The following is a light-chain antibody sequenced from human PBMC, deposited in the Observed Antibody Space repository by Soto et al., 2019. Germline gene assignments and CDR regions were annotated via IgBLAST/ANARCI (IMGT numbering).Light chain of an antibody. CDR2: DVS. Sequence: QSALTQPRSVSGSPGQSITISCTGTSSDVGGYNYVSWYRQHPGKAPKLMIYDVSKRPSGVPDRFSGSKSGNTASLTISGLQAEDDADYYCCSYAGSYTHYVFGTGTKLTAL. CDR3: CSYAGSYTHYV. CDR1: SSDVGGYNY. V-gene: IGLV2-11*01. J-gene: IGLJ1*01.